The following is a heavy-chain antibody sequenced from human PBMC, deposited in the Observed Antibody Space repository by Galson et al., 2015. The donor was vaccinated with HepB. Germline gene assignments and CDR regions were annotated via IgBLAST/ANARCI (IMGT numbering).Heavy chain of an antibody. CDR1: GFTFSSYW. J-gene: IGHJ4*02. CDR2: IKQDGSEK. CDR3: ARGSWGDPFSAFDY. V-gene: IGHV3-7*03. Sequence: SLRLSCAASGFTFSSYWMSWVRQAPGKGLEWVANIKQDGSEKYYVDSVKGRFTISRDNAKNSLYLQMNSLRAEDTAVYYCARGSWGDPFSAFDYWGQGTLVTVSS. D-gene: IGHD6-13*01.